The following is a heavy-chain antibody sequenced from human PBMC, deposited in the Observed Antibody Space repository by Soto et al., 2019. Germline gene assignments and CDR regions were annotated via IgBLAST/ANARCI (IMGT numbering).Heavy chain of an antibody. CDR1: GFAFSKFG. Sequence: EVQLLESGGGLLQPGGSLGLSCAASGFAFSKFGMSWVRQAPGKGLEWVSGISGSGGSTHNADSVKGRFTISRDNSKNTLYLQMNSLRAEDTAVYYCAKSSTVTTDFDYWGQGTLVTVSS. CDR2: ISGSGGST. V-gene: IGHV3-23*01. J-gene: IGHJ4*02. D-gene: IGHD4-17*01. CDR3: AKSSTVTTDFDY.